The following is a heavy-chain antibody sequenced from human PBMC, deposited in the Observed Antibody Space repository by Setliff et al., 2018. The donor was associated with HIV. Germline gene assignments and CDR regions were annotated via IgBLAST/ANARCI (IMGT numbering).Heavy chain of an antibody. V-gene: IGHV4-4*07. Sequence: SSETLSLTCAVYGGSLSSYHWSWIRQPAGKGLEWIGRIYSSGSTHYNPSLKSRLTMSMDTSKNQFPLKLQSVNAAATAVYFCARDPHLAVFDYWGLGTLVTVSS. CDR1: GGSLSSYH. CDR3: ARDPHLAVFDY. J-gene: IGHJ4*01. CDR2: IYSSGST. D-gene: IGHD6-19*01.